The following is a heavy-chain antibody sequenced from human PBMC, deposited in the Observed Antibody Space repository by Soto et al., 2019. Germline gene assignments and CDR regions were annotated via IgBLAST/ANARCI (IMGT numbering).Heavy chain of an antibody. CDR3: ARDQSGALVYGMDV. CDR1: GGSISSGGYY. Sequence: SETLSLTCTVSGGSISSGGYYWSWIRQHPGKGLEWIGYIYYSGSTYYNPSLKSRVTISVDTSKNQFSLKLSSVTAADTAVYYCARDQSGALVYGMDVWGQGTTVKVSS. CDR2: IYYSGST. J-gene: IGHJ6*02. D-gene: IGHD3-10*01. V-gene: IGHV4-31*03.